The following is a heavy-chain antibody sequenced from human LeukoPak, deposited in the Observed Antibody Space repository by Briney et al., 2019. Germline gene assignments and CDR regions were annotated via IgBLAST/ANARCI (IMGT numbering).Heavy chain of an antibody. J-gene: IGHJ3*01. CDR3: AKDVTTYTGGNDDTFDV. D-gene: IGHD2/OR15-2a*01. V-gene: IGHV3-9*01. Sequence: GRSLRLSCAASGFTVEDHVMNWVRQAPGRGLEWASGISGLSDTIHYADSVKGRFTISRDNAKNTLFLQMTSLRPDDTGLYYCAKDVTTYTGGNDDTFDVWGQGTMVTVSS. CDR2: ISGLSDTI. CDR1: GFTVEDHV.